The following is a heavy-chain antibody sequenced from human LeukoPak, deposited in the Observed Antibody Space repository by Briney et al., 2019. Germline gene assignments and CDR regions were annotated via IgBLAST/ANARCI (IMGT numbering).Heavy chain of an antibody. Sequence: SETLSLTCTVSGGSISYYYWGWIWQTPGKGVERIGYIYYRGRTKYNPSLKSGDTISVDTCKKKISLQLRSVTAADTAVYYCAREDPQTTVPEGMDVWGQGTTVTVSS. J-gene: IGHJ6*02. CDR1: GGSISYYY. CDR3: AREDPQTTVPEGMDV. V-gene: IGHV4-59*01. CDR2: IYYRGRT. D-gene: IGHD4-17*01.